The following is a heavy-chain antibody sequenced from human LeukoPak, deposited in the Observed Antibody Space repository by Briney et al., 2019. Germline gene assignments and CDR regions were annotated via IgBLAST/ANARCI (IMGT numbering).Heavy chain of an antibody. CDR3: AKDSTYVWGSYRPYYYYMDV. J-gene: IGHJ6*03. CDR1: GFTFSSYS. D-gene: IGHD3-16*02. V-gene: IGHV3-48*04. CDR2: ISSSSSTI. Sequence: PGGSLRLSCAASGFTFSSYSMNWVRQAPGKGLEWVSYISSSSSTIYYADSVKGRFTISRDNAKNSLYLQMNSLRAEDTAVYYCAKDSTYVWGSYRPYYYYMDVWGKGTTVTVSS.